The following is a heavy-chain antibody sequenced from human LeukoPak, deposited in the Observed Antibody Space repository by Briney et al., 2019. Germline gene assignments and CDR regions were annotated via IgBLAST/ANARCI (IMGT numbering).Heavy chain of an antibody. V-gene: IGHV4-34*01. CDR1: GGSFSGYY. CDR2: INHSGST. J-gene: IGHJ5*02. CDR3: ARALGYCTSDSCSLNWFDP. Sequence: PWEILSLSCAVSGGSFSGYYWSWIRQPPGKGLEWIGEINHSGSTNYNPYLQSGATITVDTSKNQFSLKLSPVTVADTAVYHCARALGYCTSDSCSLNWFDPWGRGTLVTVSS. D-gene: IGHD2-2*01.